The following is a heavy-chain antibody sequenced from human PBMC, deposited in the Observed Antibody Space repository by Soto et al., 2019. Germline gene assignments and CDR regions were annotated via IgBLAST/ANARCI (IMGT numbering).Heavy chain of an antibody. CDR2: IIPILGIA. CDR1: GGTFSSYT. Sequence: QVQLVQSGAEVKKPGSSVQVSCKASGGTFSSYTITWVRQAPGQGPEWTGRIIPILGIANYAQKFQGRVTITADKSTSTATMELSIRRSEDKAVHYCARDRDIVATTSSCDYYYCYIDVWGNGTTVTVSS. J-gene: IGHJ6*03. V-gene: IGHV1-69*08. CDR3: ARDRDIVATTSSCDYYYCYIDV. D-gene: IGHD5-12*01.